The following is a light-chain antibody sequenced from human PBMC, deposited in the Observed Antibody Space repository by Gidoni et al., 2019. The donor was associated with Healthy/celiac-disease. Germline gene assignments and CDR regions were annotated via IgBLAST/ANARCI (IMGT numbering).Light chain of an antibody. J-gene: IGKJ2*03. CDR1: QSLLHSNGYNY. CDR3: MQALQTPYS. CDR2: LGS. Sequence: DIVMTQSPLSLPVTPGEPASISCRSGQSLLHSNGYNYLDWYLQKPGQSPQLLIYLGSNRASGVPDRFSGSGSGTDFTLKISRVEAEDVGVYYCMQALQTPYSFGQGTKLEFK. V-gene: IGKV2-28*01.